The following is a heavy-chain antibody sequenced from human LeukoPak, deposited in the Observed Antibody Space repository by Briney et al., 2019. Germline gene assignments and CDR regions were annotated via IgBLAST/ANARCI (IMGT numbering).Heavy chain of an antibody. CDR1: GYIFTSYS. J-gene: IGHJ4*02. V-gene: IGHV1-46*01. Sequence: ASVKVSCTASGYIFTSYSMHWVRRAPGQGLEWMGIINTSGGTTNYAQKFQGRVTMSRDTSTSTVYMDLSSLRSEDTAMYYCARDLSHRYYHRTGYAFDYWGQGTLVTVSS. CDR3: ARDLSHRYYHRTGYAFDY. D-gene: IGHD3/OR15-3a*01. CDR2: INTSGGTT.